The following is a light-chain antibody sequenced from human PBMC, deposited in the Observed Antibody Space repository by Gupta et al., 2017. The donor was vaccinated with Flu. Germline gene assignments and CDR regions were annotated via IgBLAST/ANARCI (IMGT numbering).Light chain of an antibody. CDR1: HIRNW. J-gene: IGKJ1*01. V-gene: IGKV1-5*03. Sequence: DIQLTQSPSTVSASVGDRVIFTCRASHIRNWLAWYQQKPGKAPKLLIYEASNLDGGVPSRFSGSASGTEFTLTISIRQPDDFATYYSQHDNGYWERFGQGTTLDVK. CDR2: EAS. CDR3: QHDNGYWER.